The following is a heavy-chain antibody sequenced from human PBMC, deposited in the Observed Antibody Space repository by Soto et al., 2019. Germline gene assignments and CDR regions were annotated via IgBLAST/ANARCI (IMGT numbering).Heavy chain of an antibody. CDR1: GYSVSSNVAA. CDR2: TFYRSNGNY. D-gene: IGHD3-10*01. Sequence: SQTLSLTCAISGYSVSSNVAAWTWIRQSPSRGLEWLGRTFYRSNGNYNYAVSVTGRMTINPDTSRNQFSLQLNSVTPEDTAVYYCARRGDYFDYWGQGTLVTVSS. J-gene: IGHJ4*02. CDR3: ARRGDYFDY. V-gene: IGHV6-1*01.